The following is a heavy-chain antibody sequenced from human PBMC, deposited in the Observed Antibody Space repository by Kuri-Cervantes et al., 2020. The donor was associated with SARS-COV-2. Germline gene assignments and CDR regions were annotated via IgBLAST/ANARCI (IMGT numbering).Heavy chain of an antibody. CDR3: ATGGLGDSSGYRGDAFDI. D-gene: IGHD3-22*01. V-gene: IGHV1-18*01. CDR2: ISAYNGNT. CDR1: GYTFTSYG. J-gene: IGHJ3*02. Sequence: ASVTVSCKPSGYTFTSYGISWVRQAPGQGLDWMGWISAYNGNTNYAQKLQGTVTLTTDTSTSTAYMELRRLRSDDTAVYYCATGGLGDSSGYRGDAFDIWGQGTMVTVSS.